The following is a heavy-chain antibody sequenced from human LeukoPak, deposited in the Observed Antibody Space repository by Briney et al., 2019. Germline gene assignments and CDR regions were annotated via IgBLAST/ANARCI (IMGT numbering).Heavy chain of an antibody. CDR1: GCTISSYA. Sequence: AGTLTLTCSASGCTISSYAMHWFLHDPAKGLEFFSTISSNGGSTYYADSVKGRFTISRDNSKNTLYLQVSSLRAEDTALYYCVKDDRYFYGSGSPSWGQGTLVTVSS. J-gene: IGHJ5*02. CDR3: VKDDRYFYGSGSPS. V-gene: IGHV3-64D*09. D-gene: IGHD3-10*01. CDR2: ISSNGGST.